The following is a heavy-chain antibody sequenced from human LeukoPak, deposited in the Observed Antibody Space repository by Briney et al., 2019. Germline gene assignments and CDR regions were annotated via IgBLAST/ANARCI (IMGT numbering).Heavy chain of an antibody. CDR1: GYTFTSYY. V-gene: IGHV1-46*01. CDR3: ARAAWAPSDLLRFLEWYFDY. J-gene: IGHJ4*02. CDR2: INPSGGST. D-gene: IGHD3-3*01. Sequence: ASVKVSCKASGYTFTSYYMHWVRQAPGQGLEWMGIINPSGGSTSYAQKFQGRVTMTRDTSTSTVYMKLSSLRAEDTAVYYCARAAWAPSDLLRFLEWYFDYWGQGTLVTVSS.